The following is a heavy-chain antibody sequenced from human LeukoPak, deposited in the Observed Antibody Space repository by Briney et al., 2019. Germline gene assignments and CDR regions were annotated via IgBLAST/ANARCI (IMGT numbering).Heavy chain of an antibody. CDR1: GYTFTSYD. CDR3: ARGRSSSLRKLLPQWLEHPGTFDI. D-gene: IGHD6-19*01. Sequence: ASVKVSCKASGYTFTSYDINWVRQATGQGLEWMGWMNPNSGNTRYAQKFQGRVTMTRNTSISTAYMELSSLRSEDTAVYYCARGRSSSLRKLLPQWLEHPGTFDIWGQGTMVAVS. CDR2: MNPNSGNT. J-gene: IGHJ3*02. V-gene: IGHV1-8*01.